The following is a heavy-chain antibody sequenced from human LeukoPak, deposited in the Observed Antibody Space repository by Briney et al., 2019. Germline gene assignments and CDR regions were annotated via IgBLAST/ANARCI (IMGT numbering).Heavy chain of an antibody. J-gene: IGHJ4*02. V-gene: IGHV3-21*01. CDR2: ISSSSSYI. Sequence: GGSLRLSCAASGFTFSSYSMNWVRQAPGKGLEWVSSISSSSSYIYYADSVKGRFTISRDNAKNSLYLQMNSLRAEDTAVYYCARKAIAAAAYYFDYWGQGTLVTVSS. CDR1: GFTFSSYS. CDR3: ARKAIAAAAYYFDY. D-gene: IGHD6-13*01.